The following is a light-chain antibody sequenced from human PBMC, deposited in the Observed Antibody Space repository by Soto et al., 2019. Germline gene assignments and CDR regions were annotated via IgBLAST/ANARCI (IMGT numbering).Light chain of an antibody. V-gene: IGKV3-20*01. CDR3: QQYGTSPFT. CDR2: GVS. CDR1: QSVSFRY. Sequence: EIVLTQSPGTLSLSPGERATLSCRASQSVSFRYLAWFQQKPGQAPRLLIYGVSSRATGIPDRFRGSGSGTDFTLTISRLEPEDFAVYYCQQYGTSPFTFGPGTKVDIK. J-gene: IGKJ3*01.